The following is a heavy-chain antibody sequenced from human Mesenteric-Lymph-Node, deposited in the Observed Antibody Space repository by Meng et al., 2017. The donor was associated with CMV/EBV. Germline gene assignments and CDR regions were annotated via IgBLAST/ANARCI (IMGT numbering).Heavy chain of an antibody. D-gene: IGHD6-19*01. V-gene: IGHV3-48*04. J-gene: IGHJ6*02. CDR1: GFTFSSYW. CDR3: AREYSSGWYGYYYYGMDV. Sequence: GESLKISCAASGFTFSSYWMHWVRQAPGKGLEWVSYISSSGSTIYYADSVKGRFTISRDNAKNSLYLQMNSLRAEDTAVYYCAREYSSGWYGYYYYGMDVWGQGTTVTVSS. CDR2: ISSSGSTI.